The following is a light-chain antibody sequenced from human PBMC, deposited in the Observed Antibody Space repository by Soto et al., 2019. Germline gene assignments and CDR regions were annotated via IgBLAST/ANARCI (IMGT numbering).Light chain of an antibody. Sequence: DIVMTQSPDSLAVSLGERATINCKSSQSVLYSSNNKNYLAWYQQKPGHPPNLLIYWASTGESGVPDRFSGSGSGTDFTLTISNLQAEDVAVYYCQQYYTSPLTFGGGTKVEIK. CDR3: QQYYTSPLT. J-gene: IGKJ4*01. CDR1: QSVLYSSNNKNY. CDR2: WAS. V-gene: IGKV4-1*01.